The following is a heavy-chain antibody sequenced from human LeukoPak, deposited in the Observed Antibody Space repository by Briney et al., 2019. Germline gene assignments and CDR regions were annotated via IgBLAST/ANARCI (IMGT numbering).Heavy chain of an antibody. D-gene: IGHD2-2*01. V-gene: IGHV3-30*04. J-gene: IGHJ4*02. CDR2: ISYDGSNK. CDR3: ARDNCGSTSCYHGY. Sequence: GRSMRLSCPASRLTLSSYAMHWVRPAPGKVLEWVAVISYDGSNKYYTDSVKGRFTISRDNSKNTLYLQMNSLRAEDTAGYYCARDNCGSTSCYHGYWSQGTLVSVSS. CDR1: RLTLSSYA.